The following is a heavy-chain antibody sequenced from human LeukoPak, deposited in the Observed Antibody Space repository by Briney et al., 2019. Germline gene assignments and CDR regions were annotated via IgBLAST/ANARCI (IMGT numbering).Heavy chain of an antibody. J-gene: IGHJ4*02. D-gene: IGHD6-13*01. Sequence: PGGSLRLSRAASGFTFSSYAMSWVRQAPGKGLEWVSAISGSGGSTYYADSVKGRFTISRDNSKNTLYLQMNSLRAEDTAVYYCATHRHSSSWYAEPDLVNWGQGTPVTVSS. CDR2: ISGSGGST. CDR1: GFTFSSYA. CDR3: ATHRHSSSWYAEPDLVN. V-gene: IGHV3-23*01.